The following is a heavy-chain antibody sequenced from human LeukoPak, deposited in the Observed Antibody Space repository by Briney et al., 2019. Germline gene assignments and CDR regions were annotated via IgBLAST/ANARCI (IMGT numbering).Heavy chain of an antibody. CDR1: GGSISSYY. J-gene: IGHJ5*02. Sequence: NPSETLSLTCTVSGGSISSYYWSWIRQPPGKGLEWIGYIYYSGSTNYNPSLKSRVTISVDTSKNQFSLKLSSVTAADTAVYYCATGPRYYYDSSGYKGWFDPWGQGTLVTVSS. V-gene: IGHV4-59*01. D-gene: IGHD3-22*01. CDR2: IYYSGST. CDR3: ATGPRYYYDSSGYKGWFDP.